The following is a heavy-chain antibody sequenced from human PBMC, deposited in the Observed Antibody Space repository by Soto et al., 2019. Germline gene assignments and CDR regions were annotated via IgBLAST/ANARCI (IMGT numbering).Heavy chain of an antibody. CDR2: ISTNSGHT. J-gene: IGHJ5*01. D-gene: IGHD3-10*01. CDR1: GYTFTNYG. V-gene: IGHV1-8*02. CDR3: TRAYGAETFDF. Sequence: ASVKVSCKASGYTFTNYGISWVRQAPGQGLEWMGWISTNSGHTDYAQNFRGRVTMTQNTAIGTAYMELSSLRSDDTATYYCTRAYGAETFDFWGQGTRVTSPQ.